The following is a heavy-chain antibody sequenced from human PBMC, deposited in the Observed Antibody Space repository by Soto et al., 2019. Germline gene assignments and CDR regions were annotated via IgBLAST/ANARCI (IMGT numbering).Heavy chain of an antibody. CDR2: ISYSGTT. CDR1: GDSISSNNNY. J-gene: IGHJ5*02. Sequence: PSETLSLTCTVSGDSISSNNNYWSWIRQPPGEGLEWIGFISYSGTTSYSPSLKSRVAISLDTSKNQFSLSLSSVTAADTAVYYCARGRGYSYGLDPWGQGILVTVSS. V-gene: IGHV4-30-4*01. D-gene: IGHD5-18*01. CDR3: ARGRGYSYGLDP.